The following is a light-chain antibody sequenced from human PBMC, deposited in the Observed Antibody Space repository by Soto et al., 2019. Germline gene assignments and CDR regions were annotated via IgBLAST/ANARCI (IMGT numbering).Light chain of an antibody. Sequence: DLQMTQSPSTLSSSLGDSVSITCRASQSISRYLAWYQQKPGKAPKLLIYKASSLEDGVPSRFSGSGSGTEYILTIRSLQPDDFATYYCQQYDSYSTCGQGTKVDIK. CDR2: KAS. J-gene: IGKJ1*01. CDR1: QSISRY. V-gene: IGKV1-5*03. CDR3: QQYDSYST.